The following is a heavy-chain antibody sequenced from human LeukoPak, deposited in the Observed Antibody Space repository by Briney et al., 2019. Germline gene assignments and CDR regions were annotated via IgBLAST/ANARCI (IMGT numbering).Heavy chain of an antibody. CDR3: ASWLTVTRYGMDV. CDR2: ISSSSSYI. D-gene: IGHD4-17*01. CDR1: GFTFSSYS. V-gene: IGHV3-21*01. Sequence: GGSLRLSCAASGFTFSSYSMNWVRQAPGKGLEWVSSISSSSSYIYYADSVKGRFTISRDNAKNSLYLQMNSLRAEDTAVYYCASWLTVTRYGMDVWGQGTTVTVSS. J-gene: IGHJ6*02.